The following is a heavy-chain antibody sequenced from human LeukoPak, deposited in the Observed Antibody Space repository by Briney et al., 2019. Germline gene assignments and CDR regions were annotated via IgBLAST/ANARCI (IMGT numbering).Heavy chain of an antibody. J-gene: IGHJ6*03. CDR1: GFTFSSYS. Sequence: PGGSLRLSCTASGFTFSSYSMNCIRQAPGKGLEWVSYISSSSSTIYYADSVKGRFTISRDNSKNTLYLQMNSLRAEDTALYYCAKSRNFYFYFMEVSGRGTKVTISS. V-gene: IGHV3-48*01. CDR3: AKSRNFYFYFMEV. CDR2: ISSSSSTI.